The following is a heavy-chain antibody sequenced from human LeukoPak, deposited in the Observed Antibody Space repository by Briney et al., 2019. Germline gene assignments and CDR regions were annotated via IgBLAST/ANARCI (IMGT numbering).Heavy chain of an antibody. V-gene: IGHV3-11*01. Sequence: GGSLRLSCAASGFTFSDYYMSWIRQAPGKGLEWVSYISSSGSTIYYADSVKGRFTISRDNAKNSLYLQMNSLRAEDTAVYYCEGRIAVAGFFDYWGQGTLVTVSS. CDR1: GFTFSDYY. J-gene: IGHJ4*02. D-gene: IGHD6-19*01. CDR2: ISSSGSTI. CDR3: EGRIAVAGFFDY.